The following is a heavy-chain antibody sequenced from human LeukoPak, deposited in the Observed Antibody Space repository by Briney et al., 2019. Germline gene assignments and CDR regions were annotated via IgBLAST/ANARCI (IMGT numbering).Heavy chain of an antibody. CDR1: GFTFSSYR. CDR3: VKERGPIGPYCSYYMDV. J-gene: IGHJ6*03. Sequence: GGSLRLSCEASGFTFSSYRMNWVRQAPGKGLEWVSYISGSGNSIYYADSVKGRFTISRDNAKNSLYLQMNSLRAEDTAVYFCVKERGPIGPYCSYYMDVWGKGTAVTVSS. D-gene: IGHD2-21*01. V-gene: IGHV3-48*04. CDR2: ISGSGNSI.